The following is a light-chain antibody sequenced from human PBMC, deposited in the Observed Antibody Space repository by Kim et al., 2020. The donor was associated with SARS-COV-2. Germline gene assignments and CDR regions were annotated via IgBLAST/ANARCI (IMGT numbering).Light chain of an antibody. Sequence: PGERATLSGRASQNIDTYLAWYQQRPGQAPRLLVYDASNRATGVPDRFSGSGSGTDFTLTISSLEPEDFSLYYCQQRNSWPPAVTFGGGTKVDIK. CDR2: DAS. V-gene: IGKV3-11*01. CDR3: QQRNSWPPAVT. J-gene: IGKJ4*01. CDR1: QNIDTY.